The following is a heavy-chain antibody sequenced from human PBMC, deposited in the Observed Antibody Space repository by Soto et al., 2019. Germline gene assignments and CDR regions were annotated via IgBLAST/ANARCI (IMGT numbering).Heavy chain of an antibody. D-gene: IGHD4-17*01. J-gene: IGHJ5*02. CDR2: ISYDGSNK. CDR3: AKGDGRDEGWFDP. Sequence: GGSLRLSCAASGFTFSSYGMHWVRQAPGKGLEWVAVISYDGSNKYYADSVKGRFTISRDNSKNTLYLQMNSLRAEDTAVYYCAKGDGRDEGWFDPWGQGTLVTVSS. CDR1: GFTFSSYG. V-gene: IGHV3-30*18.